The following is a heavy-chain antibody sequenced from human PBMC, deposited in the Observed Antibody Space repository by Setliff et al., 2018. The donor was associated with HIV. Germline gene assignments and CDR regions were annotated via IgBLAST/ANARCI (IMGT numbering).Heavy chain of an antibody. CDR1: GGTFSSYA. CDR2: IIPILGIA. CDR3: ARDNYYDSSGYRYFDY. Sequence: GASVKVSCKASGGTFSSYAISWVRQAPGQGLEWMGGIIPILGIANYAQKFQGRVTITADKSTSTAYMELSSLRSEDTAVYYCARDNYYDSSGYRYFDYWGQGTLVTVSS. J-gene: IGHJ4*02. D-gene: IGHD3-22*01. V-gene: IGHV1-69*10.